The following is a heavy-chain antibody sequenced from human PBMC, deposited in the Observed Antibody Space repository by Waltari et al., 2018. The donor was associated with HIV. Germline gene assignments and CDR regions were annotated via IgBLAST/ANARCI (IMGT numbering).Heavy chain of an antibody. CDR1: GCSLGTTF. Sequence: QVQLQESGPGLVTPSETLSLMCTVSGCSLGTTFWPWIRQPPGKGLEWIGYVFYSGTTNYNPSLKSRVTISVDTSKNQFSLNLRSVTAADTAVYYCASSRAAAGLDSWGQGTQVTVSS. CDR3: ASSRAAAGLDS. CDR2: VFYSGTT. J-gene: IGHJ4*02. D-gene: IGHD6-13*01. V-gene: IGHV4-59*01.